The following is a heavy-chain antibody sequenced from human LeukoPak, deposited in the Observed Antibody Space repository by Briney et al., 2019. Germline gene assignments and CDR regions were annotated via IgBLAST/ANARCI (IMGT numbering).Heavy chain of an antibody. Sequence: PSETLSLTCAVSGGSISSGGYSWSCIRQPPGKGLEWIGYIYHSGSTYYNPSLKSRVSISVDRSKNQFSLKLSSVTAADTAVYYCARGRPGYGSGSWCWFDPWGQGTLVTVSS. CDR2: IYHSGST. V-gene: IGHV4-30-2*01. D-gene: IGHD3-10*01. CDR1: GGSISSGGYS. CDR3: ARGRPGYGSGSWCWFDP. J-gene: IGHJ5*02.